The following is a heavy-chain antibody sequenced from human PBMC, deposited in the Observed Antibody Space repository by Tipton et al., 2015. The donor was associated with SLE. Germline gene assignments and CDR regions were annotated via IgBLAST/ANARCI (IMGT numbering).Heavy chain of an antibody. J-gene: IGHJ4*02. Sequence: GSLRLSCAASGFTVSSNYMSWVRQAPGKGLEWVSVIYSGGSTYYADSVKGRFTISRDNSKNTLYLQMNSLRAEDTAVYYCARGGYYYDSSGYSDYWGQGTLVTVSS. CDR1: GFTVSSNY. CDR2: IYSGGST. D-gene: IGHD3-22*01. V-gene: IGHV3-66*02. CDR3: ARGGYYYDSSGYSDY.